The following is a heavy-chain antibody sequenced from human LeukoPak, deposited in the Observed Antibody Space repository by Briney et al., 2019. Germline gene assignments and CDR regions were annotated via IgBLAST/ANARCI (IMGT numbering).Heavy chain of an antibody. CDR3: ARDPVVVVAATPYYFDY. D-gene: IGHD2-15*01. V-gene: IGHV3-30*01. CDR1: GFTFSSYA. CDR2: ISYDGSNK. Sequence: GGSLRLSCAASGFTFSSYAMHWVRQAPGQGLEREAVISYDGSNKYYADSVKGRFTISRDNSKNTLYLQMNSLRAEDTAVYYCARDPVVVVAATPYYFDYWGQGTLVTVSS. J-gene: IGHJ4*02.